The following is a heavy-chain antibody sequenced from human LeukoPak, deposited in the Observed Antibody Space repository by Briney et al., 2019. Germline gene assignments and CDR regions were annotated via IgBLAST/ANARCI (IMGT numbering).Heavy chain of an antibody. Sequence: SETLSLTCAVYGESLNSYYWSWVRQPPGEGLEWIGEIYESGTTKYNPSLKSRVAISMVPSKQQFSLILSSVTAADTAVYYCAGGAWATRLASWGLGTPVIVSS. CDR1: GESLNSYY. V-gene: IGHV4-34*01. CDR2: IYESGTT. J-gene: IGHJ4*02. D-gene: IGHD2-15*01. CDR3: AGGAWATRLAS.